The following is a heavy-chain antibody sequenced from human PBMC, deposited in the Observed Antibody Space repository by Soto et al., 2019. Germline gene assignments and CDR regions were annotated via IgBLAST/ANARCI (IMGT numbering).Heavy chain of an antibody. Sequence: QLQLQESGSGLVKPSQTLSLTCTVSGGSISSGAYSWSWIRQPPGKGLEWIGYISHSGATYYNPSLKSRVAISVDKAKNQFSLNLSSVTAADTAMYDCARAGGYQLLLGAFDVWGQGTMVTVSS. D-gene: IGHD1-26*01. CDR2: ISHSGAT. CDR3: ARAGGYQLLLGAFDV. V-gene: IGHV4-30-2*01. J-gene: IGHJ3*01. CDR1: GGSISSGAYS.